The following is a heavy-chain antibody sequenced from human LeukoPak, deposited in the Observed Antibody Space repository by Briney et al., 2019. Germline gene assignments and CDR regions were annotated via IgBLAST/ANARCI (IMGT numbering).Heavy chain of an antibody. Sequence: PGRSLRLSCAASGFTLDDYAMHWVRQAPGKGLEWVSGISETGGTIVYADSVKGRFTISRDNAKNSLYLQMNSLRAEDTAVYYCARDRTYNSGWYFDFWGRGTLVTVSS. D-gene: IGHD1-1*01. CDR1: GFTLDDYA. J-gene: IGHJ2*01. CDR3: ARDRTYNSGWYFDF. V-gene: IGHV3-9*01. CDR2: ISETGGTI.